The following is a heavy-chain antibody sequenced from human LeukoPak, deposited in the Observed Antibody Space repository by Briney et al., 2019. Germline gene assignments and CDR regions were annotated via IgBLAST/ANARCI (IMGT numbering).Heavy chain of an antibody. D-gene: IGHD1-1*01. CDR3: ARSYNWNRDFDY. CDR2: ISPNSGGT. Sequence: ASVKVSCKASGYTFTGYYMHWVRQAPGQGLEWMGRISPNSGGTNSAQKFQDRVTMTRDTSISTAYMELSRLRSDDTAVYYCARSYNWNRDFDYWGQGTLVTVSS. J-gene: IGHJ4*02. V-gene: IGHV1-2*06. CDR1: GYTFTGYY.